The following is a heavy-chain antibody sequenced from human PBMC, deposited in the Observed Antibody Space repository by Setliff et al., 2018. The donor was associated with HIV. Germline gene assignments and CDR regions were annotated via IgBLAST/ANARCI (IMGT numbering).Heavy chain of an antibody. J-gene: IGHJ4*01. CDR2: INTGNDNT. Sequence: GASVKVSCKASGYTFTSHVLHWVRQAPGQGLEWMGWINTGNDNTQYSQRFQGRVRFSKDTSATTAAMELSNLASEDTAVYYCARGGGGYFDYWGHGTLVTVSS. CDR3: ARGGGGYFDY. CDR1: GYTFTSHV. D-gene: IGHD3-16*01. V-gene: IGHV1-3*04.